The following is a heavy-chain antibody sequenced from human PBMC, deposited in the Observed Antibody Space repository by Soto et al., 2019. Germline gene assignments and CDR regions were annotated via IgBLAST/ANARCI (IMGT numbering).Heavy chain of an antibody. V-gene: IGHV3-23*01. D-gene: IGHD2-2*01. Sequence: EVQLLESGGGLVQPGGSLRLSCAASGFTFSSYAMSWVRQAPGKGLEWVSAVSGSGGSTYYADSVKGRFTISRDNSKNTLYLQMNSLRAEDTAVYYCAKDALGYCSSTSCYEETYYYDGMDVWGQGTTVTVSS. CDR2: VSGSGGST. CDR3: AKDALGYCSSTSCYEETYYYDGMDV. CDR1: GFTFSSYA. J-gene: IGHJ6*02.